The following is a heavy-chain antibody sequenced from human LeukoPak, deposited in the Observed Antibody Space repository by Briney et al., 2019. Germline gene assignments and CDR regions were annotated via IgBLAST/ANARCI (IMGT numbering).Heavy chain of an antibody. Sequence: GGSLRLSCAASGFTFSSYGMHWVRQAPGKGLEWVAFIRYDGSNKYYADSVKGRFTISRDNSKNTLYLQMNSLRAEDTAVYYCAKQRSSTGTPYLLDPWGQGTLVTVSS. D-gene: IGHD2-2*01. CDR1: GFTFSSYG. V-gene: IGHV3-30*02. CDR3: AKQRSSTGTPYLLDP. CDR2: IRYDGSNK. J-gene: IGHJ5*02.